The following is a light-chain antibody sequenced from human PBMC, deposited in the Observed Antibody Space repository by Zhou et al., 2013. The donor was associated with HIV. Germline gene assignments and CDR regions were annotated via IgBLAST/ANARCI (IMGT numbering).Light chain of an antibody. CDR1: QGISSY. J-gene: IGKJ2*01. Sequence: AIRMTQSPSSFSASTGDRVTITCRASQGISSYLAWYQQKPGKAPKLLIYAASTLQSGVPSRFSGSGSGTDFTLTISCLQSEDFATYYCQQYYSAPYTFGQGTKLDI. CDR3: QQYYSAPYT. V-gene: IGKV1-8*01. CDR2: AAS.